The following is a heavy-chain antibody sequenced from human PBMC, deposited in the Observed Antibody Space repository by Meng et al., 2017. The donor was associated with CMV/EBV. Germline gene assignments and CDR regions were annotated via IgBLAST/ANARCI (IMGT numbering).Heavy chain of an antibody. V-gene: IGHV4-34*01. CDR1: GGAFIGYY. CDR2: INYAEISNSGRT. D-gene: IGHD5-24*01. J-gene: IGHJ4*02. Sequence: QVQLQQWGAGLLKPSETLSRNCAVYGGAFIGYYWTWMRQSPEKGLEWIGEINYAEISNSGRTTYNPSLGSRVTISADTSKKQFSLILTSLSAADTAIYYCGRGVDAYKSGNFWGQGTLVTVSS. CDR3: GRGVDAYKSGNF.